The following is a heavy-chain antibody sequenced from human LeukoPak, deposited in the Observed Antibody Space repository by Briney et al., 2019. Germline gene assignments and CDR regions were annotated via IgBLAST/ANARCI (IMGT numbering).Heavy chain of an antibody. D-gene: IGHD3-22*01. Sequence: PGGSLRLSCAASGFTLSGYWMSWVRQAPGKGLEWVAGIGGSGGGTNYADSVKGRFTISRDNSKNTLYLQMNSLRAEDTAVYFCAKRGVVIRVILVGFHREANYFDSWGQGALVTVSS. CDR3: AKRGVVIRVILVGFHREANYFDS. J-gene: IGHJ4*02. CDR2: IGGSGGGT. V-gene: IGHV3-23*01. CDR1: GFTLSGYW.